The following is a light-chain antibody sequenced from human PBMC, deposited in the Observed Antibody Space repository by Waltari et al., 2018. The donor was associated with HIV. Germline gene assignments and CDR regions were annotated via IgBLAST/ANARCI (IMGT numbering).Light chain of an antibody. V-gene: IGKV3-11*01. CDR3: QQRSDWPPT. Sequence: EIVLTQSSAILSLSPGERATLSCWASQSVGSYLGWYQQKPGQAPRLLIYDASNRATVIPARFSGSGSGTDFTLTISSLEPEDFAVYYCQQRSDWPPTFGQGTKVEIK. CDR2: DAS. J-gene: IGKJ1*01. CDR1: QSVGSY.